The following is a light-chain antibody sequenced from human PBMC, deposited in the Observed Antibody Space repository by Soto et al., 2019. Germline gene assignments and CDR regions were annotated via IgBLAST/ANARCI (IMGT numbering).Light chain of an antibody. J-gene: IGKJ1*01. CDR1: QSISSR. CDR3: QHYNSYSEA. V-gene: IGKV1-5*01. Sequence: DIQMTQSPSTLSASVGDRVTIACRASQSISSRLAWYNLKPGKVPSLLISDCSTLERAVPTTFSSSGSCTEFTLTISSLQPDDFETYYCQHYNSYSEAFGQGTKVDI. CDR2: DCS.